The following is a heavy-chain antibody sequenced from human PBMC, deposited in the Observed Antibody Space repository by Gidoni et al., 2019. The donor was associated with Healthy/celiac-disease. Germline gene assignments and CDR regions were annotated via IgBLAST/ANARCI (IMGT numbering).Heavy chain of an antibody. Sequence: EVQLVESGGGLVQPGGSLRLSCAASGFTFSSYDMHWVRQATGTGLEWFSAIGTAGDPYYPGPVKGRLTISRENAKNSLYLQMNSLRAGDTAVYYCARANYDFWSGYSRGYGMDVWGQGTTVTVSS. CDR3: ARANYDFWSGYSRGYGMDV. D-gene: IGHD3-3*01. CDR1: GFTFSSYD. J-gene: IGHJ6*02. V-gene: IGHV3-13*05. CDR2: IGTAGDP.